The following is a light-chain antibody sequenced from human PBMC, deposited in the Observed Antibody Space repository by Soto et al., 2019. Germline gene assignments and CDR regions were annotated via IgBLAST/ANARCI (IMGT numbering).Light chain of an antibody. Sequence: EMVLTQSPGTLYLSPGERATLSCRASQSVSSSYLAWYQQKPGQAPRLLIYGASGRATGIPDRFSGSGSGTDFTLTISRLEPEDFAVYYCQQYGNSPRTFGQGTKLEIK. CDR1: QSVSSSY. CDR3: QQYGNSPRT. V-gene: IGKV3-20*01. CDR2: GAS. J-gene: IGKJ2*01.